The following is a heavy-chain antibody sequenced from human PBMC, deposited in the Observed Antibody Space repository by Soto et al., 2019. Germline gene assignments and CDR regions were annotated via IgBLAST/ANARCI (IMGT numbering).Heavy chain of an antibody. CDR2: ISPYTGNT. V-gene: IGHV1-18*01. CDR1: GYIFVNYG. D-gene: IGHD3-16*01. Sequence: QVQLVQSGDEVKKPGASVKVSCKASGYIFVNYGIAWVRQPPGQGLEWMGWISPYTGNTHSATKIQGRLTVTTDTPPSTAYMDLGSLTSDDTAVYYCVMVDNYVTPTPQDVWGQGTTVTVSS. J-gene: IGHJ6*02. CDR3: VMVDNYVTPTPQDV.